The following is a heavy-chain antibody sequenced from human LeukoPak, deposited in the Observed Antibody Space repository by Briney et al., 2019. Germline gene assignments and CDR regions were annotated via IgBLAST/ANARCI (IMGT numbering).Heavy chain of an antibody. V-gene: IGHV3-74*01. CDR2: INSDGSST. J-gene: IGHJ4*02. D-gene: IGHD6-13*01. CDR1: GFTFRNYW. CDR3: ASGSDVRSSSRY. Sequence: PGGSLRLSCAASGFTFRNYWMHWVRQAPGKGLVWVSRINSDGSSTTYADSVKGRFTISRDNARNMLYLQMNSVSAEDTAVYYCASGSDVRSSSRYLGQGTLVTVSS.